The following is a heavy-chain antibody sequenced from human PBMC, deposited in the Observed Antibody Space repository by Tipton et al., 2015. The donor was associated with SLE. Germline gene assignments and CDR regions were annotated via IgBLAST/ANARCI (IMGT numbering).Heavy chain of an antibody. CDR1: GDSINSHY. CDR2: IFYSGIT. Sequence: TLSLTCTVSGDSINSHYWSWIRQPPGKGLEWIGYIFYSGITNYNPSLKGRVTLSVDTSKNQFYLKLSSVTAADTAVYYCARGRFLEWLLDYWGQGTLVTVSS. V-gene: IGHV4-59*11. D-gene: IGHD3-3*01. J-gene: IGHJ4*02. CDR3: ARGRFLEWLLDY.